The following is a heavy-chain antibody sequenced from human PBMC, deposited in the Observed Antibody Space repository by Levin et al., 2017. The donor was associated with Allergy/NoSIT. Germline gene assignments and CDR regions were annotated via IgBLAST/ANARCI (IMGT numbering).Heavy chain of an antibody. CDR3: ASSGYCSSTSCRLKY. CDR2: INHSGST. CDR1: GGSFSGYY. J-gene: IGHJ4*02. D-gene: IGHD2-2*01. Sequence: SETLSLTCAVYGGSFSGYYWSWIRQPPGKGLEWIGEINHSGSTNYNPSLKSRVTISVDTSKNQFSLKLSSVTAADTAVYYCASSGYCSSTSCRLKYWGQGTLVTVSS. V-gene: IGHV4-34*01.